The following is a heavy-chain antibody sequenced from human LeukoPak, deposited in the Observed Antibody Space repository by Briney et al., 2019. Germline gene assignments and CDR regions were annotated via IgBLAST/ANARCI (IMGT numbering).Heavy chain of an antibody. CDR2: ISWNSGSI. CDR1: GFTFDDYA. J-gene: IGHJ4*02. CDR3: AKSLMVRGVIIN. Sequence: GGSLRPSCAASGFTFDDYAMHWVRQAPGKGLEWVSGISWNSGSIGYADSVKGRFTISRDNAKNSLYLQMNSLRAEDTALYYCAKSLMVRGVIINWGQGTLVTVSS. D-gene: IGHD3-10*01. V-gene: IGHV3-9*01.